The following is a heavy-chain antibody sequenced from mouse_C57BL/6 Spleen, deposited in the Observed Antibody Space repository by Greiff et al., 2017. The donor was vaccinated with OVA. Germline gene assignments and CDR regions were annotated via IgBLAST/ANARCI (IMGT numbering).Heavy chain of an antibody. V-gene: IGHV2-5*01. J-gene: IGHJ4*01. CDR1: GFSLTSYG. Sequence: QVQLKESGPGLVQPSQSLSITCTVSGFSLTSYGVHWVRQSPGKGLEWLGVIWRGGSTDYNAAFMSRLSITKDNSKSQVFFKMNSLQADDTAIYYCALLYYYGSRYAMDYWGQGTSVTVSS. CDR3: ALLYYYGSRYAMDY. CDR2: IWRGGST. D-gene: IGHD1-1*01.